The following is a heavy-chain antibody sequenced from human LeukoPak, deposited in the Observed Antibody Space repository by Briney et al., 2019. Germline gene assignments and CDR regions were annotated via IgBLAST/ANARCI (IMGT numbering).Heavy chain of an antibody. CDR1: GGSISSGDYY. CDR3: ARPYYYDSRIDP. J-gene: IGHJ5*02. CDR2: MYYSGST. D-gene: IGHD3-22*01. V-gene: IGHV4-30-4*01. Sequence: SQTLSLTCTVSGGSISSGDYYWSWIRQPPGKGLEWIAYMYYSGSTYYNPSLKSRVTMSADTSTNQFSLKLSSVTAADTAVYYCARPYYYDSRIDPWGQGTLVTVSS.